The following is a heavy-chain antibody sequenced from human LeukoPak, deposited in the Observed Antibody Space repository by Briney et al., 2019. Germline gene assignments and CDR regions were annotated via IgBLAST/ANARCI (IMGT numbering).Heavy chain of an antibody. V-gene: IGHV1-2*02. Sequence: ASVKVSCKASGYTFTGYYMHWVRQAPGQGLEWMGWINPNSGGADYAQKFQGRVTMTRDTSISTAYMEVSRLRSDDTAVYYCARDYYDSSGYSRFDPWGQGTLVTVSS. CDR2: INPNSGGA. CDR1: GYTFTGYY. D-gene: IGHD3-22*01. CDR3: ARDYYDSSGYSRFDP. J-gene: IGHJ5*02.